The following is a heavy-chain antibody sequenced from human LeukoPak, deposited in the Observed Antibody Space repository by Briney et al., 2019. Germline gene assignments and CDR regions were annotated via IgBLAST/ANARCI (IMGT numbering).Heavy chain of an antibody. CDR3: ARALYDSSGYYFDY. CDR1: GFTFSSYE. J-gene: IGHJ4*02. D-gene: IGHD3-22*01. V-gene: IGHV3-21*01. CDR2: ISGSSIYI. Sequence: GGSLRLSCAASGFTFSSYEMNWVRQAPGKGLEWVSSISGSSIYINYADSVKGRFTISSDNAKNSLYLQMNSLRAEDTAVYYCARALYDSSGYYFDYWGQGTLVTVSS.